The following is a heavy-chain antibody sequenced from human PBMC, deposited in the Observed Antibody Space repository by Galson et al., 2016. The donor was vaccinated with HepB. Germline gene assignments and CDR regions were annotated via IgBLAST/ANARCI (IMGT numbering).Heavy chain of an antibody. D-gene: IGHD2-21*02. CDR2: ISTGGDHR. CDR1: GLTFSSDC. Sequence: SLRLSCAASGLTFSSDCMTWVRQTPGKGLEWVSAISTGGDHRYYADSVKGRFTISRDNSKNTLYLQMNSLRAEDTAVYYCAKERGRGGDCYSHWGQGTLVPVSS. J-gene: IGHJ4*02. V-gene: IGHV3-23*01. CDR3: AKERGRGGDCYSH.